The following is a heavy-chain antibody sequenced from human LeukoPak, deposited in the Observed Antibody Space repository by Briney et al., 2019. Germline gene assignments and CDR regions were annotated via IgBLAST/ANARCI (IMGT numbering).Heavy chain of an antibody. CDR3: ARAPSTTYCSGGSCYQLYYFDY. Sequence: SGTLSLTCAVSGGSISSSNWWSWVRQPPGKGLEWIGEIYHSGSTNYNSSLKSRVTISVDKSKNQFSLKLSSVTAADTAVYYCARAPSTTYCSGGSCYQLYYFDYWGQGTLVTVSS. V-gene: IGHV4-4*02. J-gene: IGHJ4*02. CDR2: IYHSGST. D-gene: IGHD2-15*01. CDR1: GGSISSSNW.